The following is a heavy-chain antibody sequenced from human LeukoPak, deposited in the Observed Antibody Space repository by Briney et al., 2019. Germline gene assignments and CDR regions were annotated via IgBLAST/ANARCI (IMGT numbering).Heavy chain of an antibody. Sequence: GSLRLSCAASGFIFSTSWMSWVRQAPGKGLEWVANIKQDGSQKHYVDSVKGRFTISRDNSKNLLYLQTNNLGAEDTAVYYCVRGGYSSFDYWGQGTLVTVSS. CDR1: GFIFSTSW. D-gene: IGHD3-10*01. CDR3: VRGGYSSFDY. V-gene: IGHV3-7*01. J-gene: IGHJ4*02. CDR2: IKQDGSQK.